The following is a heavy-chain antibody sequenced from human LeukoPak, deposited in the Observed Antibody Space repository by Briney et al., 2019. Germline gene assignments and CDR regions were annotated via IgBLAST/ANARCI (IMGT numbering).Heavy chain of an antibody. CDR3: ASLGRQQQLVKSYYGMDV. J-gene: IGHJ6*02. V-gene: IGHV1-46*02. Sequence: GPVKVSCKASGDTLNIYYMHWVRQAPGQGLEWMGIINPSGGSTSYAQKFQGRVTMTRDTSTSTVYMELSSLRSEDTAVYYCASLGRQQQLVKSYYGMDVWGQGTTVTVSS. CDR1: GDTLNIYY. CDR2: INPSGGST. D-gene: IGHD6-13*01.